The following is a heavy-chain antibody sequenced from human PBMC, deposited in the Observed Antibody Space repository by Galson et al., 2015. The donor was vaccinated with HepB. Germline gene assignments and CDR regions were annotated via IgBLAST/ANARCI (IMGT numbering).Heavy chain of an antibody. J-gene: IGHJ4*02. CDR2: IRSKAYGGTT. Sequence: SLRLSCAASGFTFGDYAMSWFRQAPGKGLEWVGFIRSKAYGGTTEYAASVKGRFTISRDDSKSIAYLQMNSLKTEDTAVYYCTRDVTDDDFWSGPSDYWGQGTLVTVSS. V-gene: IGHV3-49*03. CDR3: TRDVTDDDFWSGPSDY. CDR1: GFTFGDYA. D-gene: IGHD3-3*01.